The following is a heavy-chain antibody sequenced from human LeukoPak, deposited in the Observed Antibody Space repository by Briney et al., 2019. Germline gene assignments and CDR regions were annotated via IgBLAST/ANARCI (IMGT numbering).Heavy chain of an antibody. CDR3: AKGLITMVRGVRPSYFDY. D-gene: IGHD3-10*01. V-gene: IGHV3-23*01. J-gene: IGHJ4*02. CDR1: GFTFSSYA. Sequence: GGSLRLSCAASGFTFSSYAMSWVRQAPGKGLEWVSAISGSGGSTYYADSVKGRFTISRDNSKNTLYLQMNSLRAEDTAVYYCAKGLITMVRGVRPSYFDYWGQGTLVTVSS. CDR2: ISGSGGST.